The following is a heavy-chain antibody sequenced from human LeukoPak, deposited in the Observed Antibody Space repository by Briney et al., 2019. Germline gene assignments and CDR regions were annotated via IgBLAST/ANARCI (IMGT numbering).Heavy chain of an antibody. J-gene: IGHJ5*02. CDR1: GYTFTGYY. D-gene: IGHD3-22*01. V-gene: IGHV1-2*02. Sequence: ASVKVSCKASGYTFTGYYMHWVRQAPGQGVEWMGWINPNSGGTNYAQKFQGRVTMTRDTSISTAYMELSRLRSDDTAVYYCARARAYYYDSSGKNWFDPWGQGTLVTVSS. CDR2: INPNSGGT. CDR3: ARARAYYYDSSGKNWFDP.